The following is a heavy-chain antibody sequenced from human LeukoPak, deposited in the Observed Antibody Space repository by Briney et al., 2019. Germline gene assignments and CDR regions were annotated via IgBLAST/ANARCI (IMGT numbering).Heavy chain of an antibody. CDR1: GFTVSSNY. CDR3: ARAGGWYYDSSGYGAFDI. V-gene: IGHV3-53*01. Sequence: GGSLRLSCAASGFTVSSNYTSWVRQAPGKGLEWVSVIYSGGSTYYADSVKGRFTISRDNSKNTLYLQMNSLRAEDTAVYYCARAGGWYYDSSGYGAFDIWGQGTMVTVSS. J-gene: IGHJ3*02. D-gene: IGHD3-22*01. CDR2: IYSGGST.